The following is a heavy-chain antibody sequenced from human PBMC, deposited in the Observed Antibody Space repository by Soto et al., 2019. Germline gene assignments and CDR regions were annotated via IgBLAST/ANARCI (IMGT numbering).Heavy chain of an antibody. CDR1: GFTFRSYG. Sequence: GGSLRLSCAASGFTFRSYGMHWVRQAPAKGLEWVAVISYDGSNKYYEDSVKGRFTISRDNPKNTLYLQMNSLRAEDTGVYYCAKGGVGSTSNAFDIWGQGTMVTVSS. D-gene: IGHD1-26*01. J-gene: IGHJ3*02. CDR3: AKGGVGSTSNAFDI. V-gene: IGHV3-30*18. CDR2: ISYDGSNK.